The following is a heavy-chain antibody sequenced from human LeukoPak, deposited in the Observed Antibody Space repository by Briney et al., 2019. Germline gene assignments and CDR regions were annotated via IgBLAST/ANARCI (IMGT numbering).Heavy chain of an antibody. CDR2: IKSKTDGGTT. CDR1: GFTFSNAW. J-gene: IGHJ4*02. CDR3: TTVRGPAARPIDY. D-gene: IGHD6-6*01. Sequence: GGSLRLSCAASGFTFSNAWMSWVRQAPGKGLEWVGRIKSKTDGGTTDYAAPVKGRFTISRDDSKNTLYLQMNSLKTEDTAVYYCTTVRGPAARPIDYWGQGTLVTVSS. V-gene: IGHV3-15*01.